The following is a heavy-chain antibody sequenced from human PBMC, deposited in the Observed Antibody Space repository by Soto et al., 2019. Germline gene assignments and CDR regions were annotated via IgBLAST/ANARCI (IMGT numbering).Heavy chain of an antibody. D-gene: IGHD3-10*01. CDR2: ISSTGNT. Sequence: SETLSLTCTVSDGSTSNFYWSCIRQPPGKEPEWIGYISSTGNTNYNRSLKRRVSISVDTSKNQFSLHLTSVTAADTAVYYCARAPMVLARSYFDPWGQGTPVTVSS. CDR1: DGSTSNFY. V-gene: IGHV4-59*01. J-gene: IGHJ4*02. CDR3: ARAPMVLARSYFDP.